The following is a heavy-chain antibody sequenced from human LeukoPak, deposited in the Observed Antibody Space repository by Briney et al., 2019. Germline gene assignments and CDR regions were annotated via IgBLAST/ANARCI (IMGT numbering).Heavy chain of an antibody. V-gene: IGHV3-11*01. J-gene: IGHJ4*02. Sequence: GGSLRLSCAASGFTFSDYYMSWMRQAPGKGLEWVAYITSSGDDIYYADSVKGRFTISRDNAKNALFLRMSSLRVEDTATYYCASDIVATSGDFWGQGTLVSVSS. D-gene: IGHD5-12*01. CDR1: GFTFSDYY. CDR3: ASDIVATSGDF. CDR2: ITSSGDDI.